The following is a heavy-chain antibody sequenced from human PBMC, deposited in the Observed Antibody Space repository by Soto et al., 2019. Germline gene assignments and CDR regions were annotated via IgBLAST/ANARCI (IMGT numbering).Heavy chain of an antibody. Sequence: GASVKVSCKASGYTFTSYDINWVRQATGQGLEWMGWMNPNSGNTGYGQKFQGRVTMTRNTSISTAYMELSRLRSEDTAVYYCGRGGGGCRGGSCYANWSAPGGKGPLVTVPP. CDR3: GRGGGGCRGGSCYANWSAP. D-gene: IGHD2-15*01. J-gene: IGHJ5*02. V-gene: IGHV1-8*01. CDR1: GYTFTSYD. CDR2: MNPNSGNT.